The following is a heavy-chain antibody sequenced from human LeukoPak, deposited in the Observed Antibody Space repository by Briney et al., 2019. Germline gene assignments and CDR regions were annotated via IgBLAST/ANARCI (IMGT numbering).Heavy chain of an antibody. V-gene: IGHV3-30*04. CDR3: ARDLSVVAANFDY. CDR1: GFTLSSYA. CDR2: ISYDGSNK. Sequence: GRSLRLSCAASGFTLSSYAMHWVRQAPGKGLEWVADISYDGSNKYYADSVKGRFTISRDNSKNTLYLQMNSLRAEDTAVYYCARDLSVVAANFDYWGQGTLVTVSS. J-gene: IGHJ4*02. D-gene: IGHD2-15*01.